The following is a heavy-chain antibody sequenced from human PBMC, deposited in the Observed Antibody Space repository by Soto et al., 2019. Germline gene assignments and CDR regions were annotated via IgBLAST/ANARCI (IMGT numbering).Heavy chain of an antibody. D-gene: IGHD2-2*01. CDR1: GFTFSIYA. Sequence: PGGSLRLSCAAAGFTFSIYAMSWVRQAPGKGLEWVSAISGSGGSTYYADSVKGRSTISRDNSKNTLYLQMNSLRAEDTAVYYCAKDMPLGYCSSTSCYAADAFDIWGQGTMVTVSS. CDR3: AKDMPLGYCSSTSCYAADAFDI. J-gene: IGHJ3*02. CDR2: ISGSGGST. V-gene: IGHV3-23*01.